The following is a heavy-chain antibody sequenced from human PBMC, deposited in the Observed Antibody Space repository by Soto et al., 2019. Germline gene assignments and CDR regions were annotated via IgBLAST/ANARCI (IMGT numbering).Heavy chain of an antibody. D-gene: IGHD6-19*01. CDR1: GFTFSSYG. V-gene: IGHV3-33*01. CDR2: IWYDGSNK. J-gene: IGHJ4*02. CDR3: ARAQGSGWYYFDY. Sequence: QVQLVESGGGVVQPGRSLRLSCAASGFTFSSYGMHWVRQPPGKGLEWVAVIWYDGSNKYYADSVKGRFTISRDNSKNTLYLQMNSLRAEDTAVYYCARAQGSGWYYFDYWGQGTLVTVSS.